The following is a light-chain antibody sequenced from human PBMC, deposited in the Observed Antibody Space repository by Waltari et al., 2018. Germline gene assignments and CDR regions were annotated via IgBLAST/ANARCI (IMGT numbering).Light chain of an antibody. CDR3: SSQSSNNVVL. CDR1: SSDVGSYNS. V-gene: IGLV2-14*03. CDR2: DVS. Sequence: QSALTQPASVSGSPGQSITISCTGISSDVGSYNSVSWYQDHPDQGPKGIIYDVSDRPAGVSARFSGSKSGTTASLTISVLQAEDEADYYCSSQSSNNVVLFGGGTKVTVL. J-gene: IGLJ3*02.